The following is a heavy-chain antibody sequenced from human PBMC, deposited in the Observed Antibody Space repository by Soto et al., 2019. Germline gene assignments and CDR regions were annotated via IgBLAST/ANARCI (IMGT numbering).Heavy chain of an antibody. J-gene: IGHJ6*02. D-gene: IGHD2-15*01. CDR3: AKDLSLSGWSGLYYYYYAIDV. CDR1: GFTFSSHG. V-gene: IGHV3-30*18. Sequence: GGSLRLSCASSGFTFSSHGMHGVRQAPGKRVEGVGVISYDGSNRYYSDSGKSRLTIAKHNAKNTVYLEMNRLRAEDTGVYYCAKDLSLSGWSGLYYYYYAIDVWGQGTTVTVSS. CDR2: ISYDGSNR.